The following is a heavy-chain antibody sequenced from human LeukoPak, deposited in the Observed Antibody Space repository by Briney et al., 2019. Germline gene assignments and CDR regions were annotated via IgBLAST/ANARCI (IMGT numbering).Heavy chain of an antibody. D-gene: IGHD2-8*02. CDR1: GITFSSYG. V-gene: IGHV3-23*01. CDR3: VSNPGTDRLIF. CDR2: ISSTGGTT. Sequence: GGSLRLSCAASGITFSSYGMSWVRQAPGKGLEWVSSISSTGGTTYYADSVKGRFTISRDNSKSTVFLQMDSLRDEDTAVYYCVSNPGTDRLIFWGQGTLVTVSS. J-gene: IGHJ4*02.